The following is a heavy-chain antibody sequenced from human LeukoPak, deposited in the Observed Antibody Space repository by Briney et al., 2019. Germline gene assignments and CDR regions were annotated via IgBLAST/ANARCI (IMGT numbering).Heavy chain of an antibody. CDR1: GFTFSSYG. D-gene: IGHD3-10*01. J-gene: IGHJ6*03. CDR2: IWYGGSNK. CDR3: AKDFGGDYYYYMDV. V-gene: IGHV3-30*02. Sequence: PGGSLRLSCAASGFTFSSYGMHWVRQAPGKGLEWVAVIWYGGSNKYYADSVKGRFTISRDNSKNTLYLQMNSLRAEDTAVYYCAKDFGGDYYYYMDVWGKGTTVTVSS.